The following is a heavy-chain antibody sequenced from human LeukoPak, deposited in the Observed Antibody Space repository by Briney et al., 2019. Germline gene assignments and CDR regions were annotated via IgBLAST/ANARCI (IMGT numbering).Heavy chain of an antibody. J-gene: IGHJ4*02. CDR1: GGSISSGGYS. D-gene: IGHD2/OR15-2a*01. Sequence: PSETLSLTCAVSGGSISSGGYSWSWVRQPPGKGLEWVSAIRGSGDSTYYAESVKGRFTISRDNSKNTLYLQMNSLRAEDTAVYYCAKRFRGTSGLYYFDSWGQGTLVTVSS. CDR3: AKRFRGTSGLYYFDS. CDR2: IRGSGDST. V-gene: IGHV3-23*01.